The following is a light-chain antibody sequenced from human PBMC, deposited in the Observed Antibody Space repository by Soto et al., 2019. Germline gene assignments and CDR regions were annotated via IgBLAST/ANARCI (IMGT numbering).Light chain of an antibody. CDR1: QGISSY. Sequence: AIRMTQSPSSLSASTGDRVTITCRASQGISSYLAWYQQKPGKAPKALIYAASTLQSGVPSRFSGSGSGRDFTLTINWLQPEDFATYYCQQSYSTPWTFGQGTKVDIK. CDR2: AAS. J-gene: IGKJ1*01. V-gene: IGKV1-8*01. CDR3: QQSYSTPWT.